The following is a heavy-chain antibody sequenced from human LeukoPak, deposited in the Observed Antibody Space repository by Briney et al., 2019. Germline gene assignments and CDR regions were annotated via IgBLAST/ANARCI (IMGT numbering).Heavy chain of an antibody. Sequence: PGGSLRLSCAASGFTFSSYSMNWVRQAPGKGLEWVSSISSSSSSYIYYADSVKGRFTISRDNAKNSLYLQMNSLRAEDTAVYYCARGGRYSGSYSYYYYGMDVWGQGTTVTVSS. V-gene: IGHV3-21*01. CDR3: ARGGRYSGSYSYYYYGMDV. CDR2: ISSSSSSYI. D-gene: IGHD1-26*01. J-gene: IGHJ6*02. CDR1: GFTFSSYS.